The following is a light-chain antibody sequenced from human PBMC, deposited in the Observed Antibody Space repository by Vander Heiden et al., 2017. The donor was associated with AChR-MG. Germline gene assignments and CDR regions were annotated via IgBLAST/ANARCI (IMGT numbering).Light chain of an antibody. CDR3: QQDNNWPRT. Sequence: EIVMPQSPDTLSVSPGATATLSCRASQSVSTNLAWYQQKPGQAPRLLFYGSTTRATGIPDRFSGSGSGTEFTLTISSLQSEDFAVYYCQQDNNWPRTFGQGTKVEIK. CDR2: GST. J-gene: IGKJ1*01. V-gene: IGKV3-15*01. CDR1: QSVSTN.